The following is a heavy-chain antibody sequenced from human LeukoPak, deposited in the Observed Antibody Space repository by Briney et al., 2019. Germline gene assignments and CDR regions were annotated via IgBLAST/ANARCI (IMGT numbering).Heavy chain of an antibody. Sequence: SETLSFTCTVSGGSINNYYWSWIRKPPGMGLKWIGYIYYSGSTNYNPSLKSRVTISVDTSKKQFSLNLSSVTAADTAVYYCARVAARYVGMDVWGQGTTVTVSS. J-gene: IGHJ6*02. D-gene: IGHD6-6*01. CDR2: IYYSGST. V-gene: IGHV4-59*01. CDR1: GGSINNYY. CDR3: ARVAARYVGMDV.